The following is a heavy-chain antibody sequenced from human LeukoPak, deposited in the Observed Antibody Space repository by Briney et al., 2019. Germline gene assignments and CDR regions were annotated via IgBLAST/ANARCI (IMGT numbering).Heavy chain of an antibody. CDR2: ISYDGSNK. D-gene: IGHD2-21*02. CDR3: AKPSYCGHDAFDI. CDR1: GFTFSTYW. V-gene: IGHV3-30*18. J-gene: IGHJ3*02. Sequence: GGSLRLSCATSGFTFSTYWMSWVRQAPGKGLEWVAVISYDGSNKYYADSVKGRFTISRDNSKNTLYLQMNSLRAEDTAVYYCAKPSYCGHDAFDIWGQGTMVTVSS.